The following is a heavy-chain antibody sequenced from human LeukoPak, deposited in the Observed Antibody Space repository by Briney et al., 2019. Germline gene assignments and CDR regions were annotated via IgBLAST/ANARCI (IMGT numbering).Heavy chain of an antibody. J-gene: IGHJ6*02. CDR1: GGSISSGGYY. CDR2: IYYSGST. V-gene: IGHV4-31*03. Sequence: SETLSLTCTVSGGSISSGGYYWSWIRQHPGKGLEWIGCIYYSGSTYYNPSLKSRVTISVDTSKNQFSLKLSSVTAADTAVYYCARDRGSMTTVTTDYYYYGMDVWGQGTTVTVSS. D-gene: IGHD4-17*01. CDR3: ARDRGSMTTVTTDYYYYGMDV.